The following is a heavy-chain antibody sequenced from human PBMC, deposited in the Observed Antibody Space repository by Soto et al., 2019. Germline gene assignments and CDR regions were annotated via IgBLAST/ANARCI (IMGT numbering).Heavy chain of an antibody. J-gene: IGHJ6*02. Sequence: ASVKVSCKASGYTFTSYGISWVRQAPGQGLEGMGWISAYNGNTNYAQKLQGRVTMTTDTSTSTANMELRSLRSDDTAVYYCASEWGVTAMGPYYYNVMAVWGQGTTVTAP. V-gene: IGHV1-18*04. CDR2: ISAYNGNT. CDR3: ASEWGVTAMGPYYYNVMAV. CDR1: GYTFTSYG. D-gene: IGHD5-18*01.